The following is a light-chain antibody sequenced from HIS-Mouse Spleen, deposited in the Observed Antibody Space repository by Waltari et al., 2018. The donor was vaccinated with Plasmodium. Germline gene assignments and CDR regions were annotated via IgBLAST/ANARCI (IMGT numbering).Light chain of an antibody. CDR2: AAS. Sequence: AIRMTQSPSSPSASTGDRVTITCRASQGISSYLAWYQQKPGKAPKLLIYAASTLQSGVPSSFSGSGSGTDFTLTISCLQSEDFATYYCQQYYSYPWTVGQGTKVEIK. CDR1: QGISSY. V-gene: IGKV1-8*01. J-gene: IGKJ1*01. CDR3: QQYYSYPWT.